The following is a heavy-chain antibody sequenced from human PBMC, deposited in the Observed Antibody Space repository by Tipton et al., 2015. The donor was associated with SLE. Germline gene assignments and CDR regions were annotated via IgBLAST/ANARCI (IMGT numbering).Heavy chain of an antibody. D-gene: IGHD3-3*01. J-gene: IGHJ6*02. CDR3: AREVNDFWSGRGWGMDV. CDR1: GFIFGDYN. CDR2: IRSKDYGGTT. Sequence: SLRLSCVASGFIFGDYNMNWVRQAPGRGLEWVGVIRSKDYGGTTEYAASVKGRFTISRDDSKSIAYLQMSSLKTDDTAVYYCAREVNDFWSGRGWGMDVWGQGTTVTVSS. V-gene: IGHV3-49*04.